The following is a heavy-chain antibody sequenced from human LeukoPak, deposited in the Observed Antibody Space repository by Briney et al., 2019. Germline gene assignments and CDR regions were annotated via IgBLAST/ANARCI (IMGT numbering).Heavy chain of an antibody. CDR2: ISASGSPT. J-gene: IGHJ4*02. D-gene: IGHD6-13*01. V-gene: IGHV3-23*01. CDR3: AKGRGSWPCYFDY. CDR1: GFTFSSFA. Sequence: GGSLRLSCAACGFTFSSFAMTWVRQARGKRGEWVSLISASGSPTYYAASVKRRFTISRDNSKNTLYLQMNSLRADDTAVYYCAKGRGSWPCYFDYWGQGTLVTVSS.